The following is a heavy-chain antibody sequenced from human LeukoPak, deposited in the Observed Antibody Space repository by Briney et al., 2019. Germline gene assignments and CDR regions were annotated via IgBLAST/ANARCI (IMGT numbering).Heavy chain of an antibody. J-gene: IGHJ6*03. V-gene: IGHV1-69*13. D-gene: IGHD3-3*01. CDR1: GGTFSSYA. CDR3: ARSEDPWSGYSPGGYYYYYMDV. Sequence: SVKVSCKASGGTFSSYAISWVRQAPGQGLEWMGGIIPIFGTANYAQKFQGRVTITADESTSTAYMELSSLRSEDTAVYYCARSEDPWSGYSPGGYYYYYMDVWGKGTTVTVSS. CDR2: IIPIFGTA.